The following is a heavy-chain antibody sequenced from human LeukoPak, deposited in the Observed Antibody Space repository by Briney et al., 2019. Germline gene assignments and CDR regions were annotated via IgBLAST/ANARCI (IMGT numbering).Heavy chain of an antibody. J-gene: IGHJ6*03. V-gene: IGHV3-53*01. CDR3: AKVGSSGWYSFDYYYMDV. CDR1: GFTVSSNY. CDR2: IYSGGST. D-gene: IGHD6-19*01. Sequence: GGSLRLSCAASGFTVSSNYMSWVRQAPGKGLEWVSVIYSGGSTYYADSVKGRFTISRDNSKNTLYLQMNSLRAEDTAVYYCAKVGSSGWYSFDYYYMDVWGKGTTVTVSS.